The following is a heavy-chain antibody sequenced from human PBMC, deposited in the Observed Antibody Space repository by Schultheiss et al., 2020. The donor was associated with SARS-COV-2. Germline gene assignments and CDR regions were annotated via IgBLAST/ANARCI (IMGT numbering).Heavy chain of an antibody. CDR1: GFTFSSYE. Sequence: GGSLRLSCAASGFTFSSYEMNWVRQAPGKGLEWVAVISYDGSNKYYADSVKGRFTISRDNSKNTLYLQMNSLRAEDTAVYFCASSLDTPMVRYYWGQGTLVTVSS. D-gene: IGHD5-18*01. CDR2: ISYDGSNK. CDR3: ASSLDTPMVRYY. V-gene: IGHV3-30*03. J-gene: IGHJ4*02.